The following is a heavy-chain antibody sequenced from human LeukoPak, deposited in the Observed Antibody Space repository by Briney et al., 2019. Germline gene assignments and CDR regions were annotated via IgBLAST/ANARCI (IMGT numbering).Heavy chain of an antibody. CDR2: IYYSGST. D-gene: IGHD1-26*01. J-gene: IGHJ3*02. Sequence: SETLSLTCTVSGGSIRSYYWSWIRQPPGKGLEWIGYIYYSGSTNYNPSLKSRVTISVDTSNNQFSLNLGSVTAADTAVYYCATTTSGGDAFDIWGQGTMVTVSS. CDR3: ATTTSGGDAFDI. CDR1: GGSIRSYY. V-gene: IGHV4-59*01.